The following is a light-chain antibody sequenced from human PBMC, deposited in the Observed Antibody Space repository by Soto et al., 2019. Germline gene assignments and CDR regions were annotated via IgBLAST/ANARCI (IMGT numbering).Light chain of an antibody. J-gene: IGKJ5*01. CDR3: QQYSSYPYT. V-gene: IGKV1-5*03. CDR1: QSISSW. CDR2: KAS. Sequence: DIQLTQSPSSLSASVVGRGTITCMASQSISSWLAWYQQKPGKAPKLLIYKASSLESGVPSRFSGSGSGKEFTLTISSLQPDDFATYYCQQYSSYPYTFGQGTRLEIK.